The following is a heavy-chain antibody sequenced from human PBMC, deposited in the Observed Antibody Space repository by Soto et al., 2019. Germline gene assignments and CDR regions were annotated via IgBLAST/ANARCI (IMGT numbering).Heavy chain of an antibody. Sequence: GGPLRPSCAASGFNFNSYTLNLGRQAPGKPLEWLSSISSSGYIFSTDSVRGRFTISRDNAKNSVYLQINSLRAEDTAVYFCARDSKPHRHRVAFDIWGQGTMVTVSS. J-gene: IGHJ3*02. CDR3: ARDSKPHRHRVAFDI. CDR2: ISSSGYI. D-gene: IGHD6-13*01. CDR1: GFNFNSYT. V-gene: IGHV3-21*01.